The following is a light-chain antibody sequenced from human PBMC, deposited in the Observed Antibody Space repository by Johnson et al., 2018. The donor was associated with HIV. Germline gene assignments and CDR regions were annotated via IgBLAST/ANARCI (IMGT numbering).Light chain of an antibody. Sequence: QPVLTQPPSVSAAPGQKVTISCSGSSSNIGNNYVSWYQQLPRTAPKLLIYYNNKRPSGIPDRFSGSKSGTSATLGITGLQTGDEADYYCGTWDSSLSVYVFGTGTKVTVL. V-gene: IGLV1-51*01. CDR2: YNN. J-gene: IGLJ1*01. CDR3: GTWDSSLSVYV. CDR1: SSNIGNNY.